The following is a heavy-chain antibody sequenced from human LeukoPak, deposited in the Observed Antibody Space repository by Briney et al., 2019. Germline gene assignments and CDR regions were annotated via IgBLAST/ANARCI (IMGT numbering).Heavy chain of an antibody. V-gene: IGHV1-18*04. CDR1: GYTFTDYY. CDR3: ARDFNWSSRFDP. J-gene: IGHJ5*02. Sequence: GASVKVSCKASGYTFTDYYMHWVRQAPGQGLEWMGWISAYNGNTNYAQKLQGRVTMTTDTSTSTAYMELRSLRSDDTAVYYCARDFNWSSRFDPWGQGTLVTVSS. CDR2: ISAYNGNT.